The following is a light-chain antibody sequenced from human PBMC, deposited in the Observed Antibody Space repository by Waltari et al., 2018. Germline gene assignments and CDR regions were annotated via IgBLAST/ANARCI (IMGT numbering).Light chain of an antibody. J-gene: IGLJ2*01. CDR3: QAWDSSPHVV. V-gene: IGLV3-1*01. CDR1: KLGDKY. CDR2: HDS. Sequence: SYELTQPPSVSVSPGQTASIPCSGDKLGDKYACGYQQTPGQAPVLGIYHDSKRPSGIPERFSGSNSGNTATLTISGTQAMDEADYYCQAWDSSPHVVFGGGTKLTVL.